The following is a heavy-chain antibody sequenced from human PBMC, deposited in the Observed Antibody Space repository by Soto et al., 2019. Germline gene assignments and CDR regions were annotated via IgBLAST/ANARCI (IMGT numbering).Heavy chain of an antibody. V-gene: IGHV3-53*01. D-gene: IGHD5-18*01. CDR3: ASKETSTTRGYSSRYYYYYGMDV. CDR1: GFTVSSNY. CDR2: IYSGGST. Sequence: GGSLRLSCAASGFTVSSNYMSWVRQAPGKGLEWVSVIYSGGSTYYADSVKGRFTISRDNSKNTLYLQMNSLRAEDTAVYYCASKETSTTRGYSSRYYYYYGMDVWGQGTTVTVSS. J-gene: IGHJ6*02.